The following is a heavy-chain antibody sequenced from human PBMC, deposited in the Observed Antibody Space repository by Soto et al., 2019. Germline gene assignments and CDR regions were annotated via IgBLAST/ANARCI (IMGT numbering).Heavy chain of an antibody. V-gene: IGHV3-53*01. D-gene: IGHD5-18*01. CDR3: ASKETSTTRGYSSRYYYYYGMDV. CDR1: GFTVSSNY. CDR2: IYSGGST. Sequence: GGSLRLSCAASGFTVSSNYMSWVRQAPGKGLEWVSVIYSGGSTYYADSVKGRFTISRDNSKNTLYLQMNSLRAEDTAVYYCASKETSTTRGYSSRYYYYYGMDVWGQGTTVTVSS. J-gene: IGHJ6*02.